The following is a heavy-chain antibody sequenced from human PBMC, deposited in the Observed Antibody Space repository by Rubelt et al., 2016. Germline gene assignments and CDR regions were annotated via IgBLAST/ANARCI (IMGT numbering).Heavy chain of an antibody. D-gene: IGHD3-10*01. CDR1: GFTFSSYW. CDR3: AKDYRGVLLY. J-gene: IGHJ4*02. V-gene: IGHV3-30*18. CDR2: ISYDGSNK. Sequence: VQLVESGGGLVQPGGSLRLSCAASGFTFSSYWMSWVRQAPGKGLEWVAVISYDGSNKYYADSVKGRFTISRDNSKNTLYLQMNSLRAEDTAVYYCAKDYRGVLLYWDQGTLVTVSS.